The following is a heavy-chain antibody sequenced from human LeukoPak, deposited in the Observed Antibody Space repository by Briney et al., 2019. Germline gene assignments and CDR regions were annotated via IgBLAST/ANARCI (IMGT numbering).Heavy chain of an antibody. J-gene: IGHJ4*02. CDR2: INPSGGST. CDR3: ARTVNSRLHTKRLAYYFDY. D-gene: IGHD2-21*01. Sequence: ASVKVSCKASGYTFTGYYMHWVRQAPGQGLEWMGIINPSGGSTSYAQKFQGRVTMTRDTSTSTVYMELSSLRSEDTAVYYCARTVNSRLHTKRLAYYFDYWGQGTLVTVSS. CDR1: GYTFTGYY. V-gene: IGHV1-46*01.